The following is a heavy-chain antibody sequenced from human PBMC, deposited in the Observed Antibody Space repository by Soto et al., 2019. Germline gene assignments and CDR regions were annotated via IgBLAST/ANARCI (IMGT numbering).Heavy chain of an antibody. CDR3: ARAYYGEDRYDGSGLCYMDV. D-gene: IGHD4-17*01. CDR1: GGSFSGYY. J-gene: IGHJ6*03. CDR2: INHSGST. V-gene: IGHV4-34*01. Sequence: SETLSLTCAVYGGSFSGYYWSWIRQPPGKGLEWIGEINHSGSTNYNPSLKSRVTISVDTSKNQFSLKLSSVTAADTAVYYCARAYYGEDRYDGSGLCYMDVWGKGTTVTVSS.